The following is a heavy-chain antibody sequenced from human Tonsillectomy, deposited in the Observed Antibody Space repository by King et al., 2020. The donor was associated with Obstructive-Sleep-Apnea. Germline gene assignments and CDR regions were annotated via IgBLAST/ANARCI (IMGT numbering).Heavy chain of an antibody. CDR3: AKDQDSGNYLGD. CDR2: ISYDESNK. J-gene: IGHJ4*02. V-gene: IGHV3-30*18. CDR1: GFIFSDYG. Sequence: VQLVESGGGVVQPGRSLKLSCAASGFIFSDYGMHWVRQAPGKGLEWVTVISYDESNKFYADSVKGRFTISRDNSKNTLFLQMNSLRAEDTAVYYCAKDQDSGNYLGDWGQGTLVTVSS. D-gene: IGHD7-27*01.